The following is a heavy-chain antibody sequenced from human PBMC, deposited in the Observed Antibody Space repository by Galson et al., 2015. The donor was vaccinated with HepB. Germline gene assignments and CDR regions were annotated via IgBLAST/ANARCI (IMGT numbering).Heavy chain of an antibody. J-gene: IGHJ4*02. CDR2: IYYSGST. Sequence: QVQLQESGPGLVKPSQTLSLTCTVSGGSISSGGYYWSWIRQHPGKGLEWIGYIYYSGSTYYNPSLKSRVTISVDTSKNQFSLKLSSVTAADTAVYYCARVQRGPYYYDSSGYRFDYWGQGTLVTVSS. D-gene: IGHD3-22*01. V-gene: IGHV4-31*03. CDR3: ARVQRGPYYYDSSGYRFDY. CDR1: GGSISSGGYY.